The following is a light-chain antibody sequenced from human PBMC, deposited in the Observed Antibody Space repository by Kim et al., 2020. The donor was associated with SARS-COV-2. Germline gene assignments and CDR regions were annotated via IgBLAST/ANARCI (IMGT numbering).Light chain of an antibody. CDR1: QSVSSNY. CDR2: GAS. J-gene: IGKJ1*01. V-gene: IGKV3-20*01. CDR3: QQYSSSPAT. Sequence: SPGERATLSCRASQSVSSNYLAWYQQKPGQAPRLLIYGASSRATGIPDRFSGSGSGTDFTLTITRLEPEDFAVYYCQQYSSSPATFGQGTKVHIK.